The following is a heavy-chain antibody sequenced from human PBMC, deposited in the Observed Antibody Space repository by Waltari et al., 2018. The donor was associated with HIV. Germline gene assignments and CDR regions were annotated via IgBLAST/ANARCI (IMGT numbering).Heavy chain of an antibody. Sequence: QVQLVESGGGVVQPGRSLRLSCAVSSFSLNNSGMHLVRQAPGKGLEWVALIWHDAKNEYYADSVKGRFIISRDSSKNTFYLQMNHLGPEDTAVYYCARSPSEPRPHFYYYMDVWGKGTTVTVSS. CDR3: ARSPSEPRPHFYYYMDV. V-gene: IGHV3-33*01. CDR1: SFSLNNSG. CDR2: IWHDAKNE. J-gene: IGHJ6*03.